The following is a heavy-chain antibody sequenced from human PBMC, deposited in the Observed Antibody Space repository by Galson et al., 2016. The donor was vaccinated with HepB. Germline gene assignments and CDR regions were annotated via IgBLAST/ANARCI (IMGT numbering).Heavy chain of an antibody. V-gene: IGHV3-23*01. CDR2: ISGDATST. Sequence: SLRLSCAASGFTFRNFAMNWVRQAPGKGLEWVSAISGDATSTYYADSVKGRFTISRDNSKNTVYLQMNSLRAEDTAVYYCAKARFYESTSYHSAEEYWGQGILVVVSS. D-gene: IGHD3-22*01. J-gene: IGHJ4*02. CDR3: AKARFYESTSYHSAEEY. CDR1: GFTFRNFA.